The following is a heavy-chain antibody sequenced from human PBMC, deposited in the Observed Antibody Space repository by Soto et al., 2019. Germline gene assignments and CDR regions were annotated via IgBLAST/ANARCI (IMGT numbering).Heavy chain of an antibody. CDR2: IYHSGST. J-gene: IGHJ4*02. V-gene: IGHV4-39*01. CDR3: ATLWFGEGNY. D-gene: IGHD3-10*01. Sequence: QLQLQESGPGLVKPSETLSLTCTVSGGSISSSSYYWGWIRQPPGKGLEWIGSIYHSGSTYYNPSLQSRVTISVDTYKNQFSLKLSSVTAADTAVYYCATLWFGEGNYWGQGTLVTVSS. CDR1: GGSISSSSYY.